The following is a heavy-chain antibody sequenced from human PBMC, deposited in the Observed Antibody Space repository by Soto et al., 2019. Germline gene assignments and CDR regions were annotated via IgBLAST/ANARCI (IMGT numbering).Heavy chain of an antibody. CDR1: GFTFSSHA. Sequence: EVQLLESGGGLVQPGGSLRLSGTASGFTFSSHAMTWVRQAPGKGLEWVSGLSDSGGSTYYADSVKGRFTISRDNSMNTLYLQMSTLRAEDTAVYYCAKVTSSWYAGFFDLWGQGTLVTVSS. CDR3: AKVTSSWYAGFFDL. V-gene: IGHV3-23*01. D-gene: IGHD6-13*01. J-gene: IGHJ4*02. CDR2: LSDSGGST.